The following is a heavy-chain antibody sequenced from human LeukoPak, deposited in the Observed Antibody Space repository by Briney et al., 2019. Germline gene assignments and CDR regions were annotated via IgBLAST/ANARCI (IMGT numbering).Heavy chain of an antibody. CDR2: IYYSGST. V-gene: IGHV4-39*01. CDR1: GGSISSSSYY. Sequence: SETLSLTCTVSGGSISSSSYYWGWIRQPPGKGLEWIGSIYYSGSTCYNPSLKSRVTISVDTSKNQFSLKLSSVTAADTAVYYCALGGGIVGATTFDYWGQGTLVTVSS. CDR3: ALGGGIVGATTFDY. D-gene: IGHD1-26*01. J-gene: IGHJ4*02.